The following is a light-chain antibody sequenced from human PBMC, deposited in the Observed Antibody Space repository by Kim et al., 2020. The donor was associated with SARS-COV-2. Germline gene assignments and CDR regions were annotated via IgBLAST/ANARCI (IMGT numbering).Light chain of an antibody. Sequence: ASVGDRVTITCRASQSVSNWLAWYQQKPGKAPKLLIYKASSLESGVPSRFSGSGSGTEFTLTISSLQPDDFATYYCQQSNSCPFTFGPGTKVDIK. CDR1: QSVSNW. J-gene: IGKJ3*01. CDR3: QQSNSCPFT. CDR2: KAS. V-gene: IGKV1-5*03.